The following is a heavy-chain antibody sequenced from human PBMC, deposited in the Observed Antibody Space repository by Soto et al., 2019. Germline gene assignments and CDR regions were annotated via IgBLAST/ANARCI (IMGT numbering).Heavy chain of an antibody. CDR1: GGTFSDYA. Sequence: QVQLVQSGAEVTKPGSSVKVSCKASGGTFSDYAFTWVRQAPGQGLEWMGGIIPIFSSSSHAQKFPGRLMITADESTSTAYMELNSLRSEDTAMYYCAKDVGFQQHLFVFDLWGQGTLVTVSS. CDR3: AKDVGFQQHLFVFDL. CDR2: IIPIFSSS. V-gene: IGHV1-69*01. J-gene: IGHJ4*02. D-gene: IGHD3-10*02.